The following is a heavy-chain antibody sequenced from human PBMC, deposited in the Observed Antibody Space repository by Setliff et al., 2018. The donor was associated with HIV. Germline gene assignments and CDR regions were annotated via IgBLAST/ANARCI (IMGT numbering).Heavy chain of an antibody. D-gene: IGHD6-25*01. CDR1: GGTFSSYA. Sequence: SVKVSCKASGGTFSSYAISWVRQAPGQGLEWMGGIIPIFGTANYAQKFQGRITMTRNTAISTAYMELSSLRSEDTAVYYCAKVGSSESLSADWFVPWGQGTLVTVSS. CDR3: AKVGSSESLSADWFVP. CDR2: IIPIFGTA. V-gene: IGHV1-69*05. J-gene: IGHJ5*02.